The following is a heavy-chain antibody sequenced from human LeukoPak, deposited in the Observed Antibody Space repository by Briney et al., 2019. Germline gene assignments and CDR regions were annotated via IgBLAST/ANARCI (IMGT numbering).Heavy chain of an antibody. Sequence: SVKVSCKASGGTFSRNAISWVRQAPGQGLEWMGGIIPIFGTANYAQKFQGRVTITADESTSTAYMELSSLRSEDTAVYYCARDLRNYYDSGGLNWFDPWGQGTLVTVSS. CDR2: IIPIFGTA. CDR1: GGTFSRNA. CDR3: ARDLRNYYDSGGLNWFDP. D-gene: IGHD3-22*01. J-gene: IGHJ5*02. V-gene: IGHV1-69*13.